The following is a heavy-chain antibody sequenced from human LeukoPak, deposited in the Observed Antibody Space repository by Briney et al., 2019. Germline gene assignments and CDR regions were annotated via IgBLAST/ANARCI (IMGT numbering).Heavy chain of an antibody. CDR1: GFTFSSYA. CDR2: ISGSATST. CDR3: VKWISYYDD. D-gene: IGHD3-22*01. V-gene: IGHV3-23*01. Sequence: GGSLRLSCAASGFTFSSYAMSWVRQAPGKGLEWVSAISGSATSTLYADSVKGRFTISRDNSKNTLFLQMNSLRVEDTAVYYCVKWISYYDDWGQGTPATVSS. J-gene: IGHJ4*02.